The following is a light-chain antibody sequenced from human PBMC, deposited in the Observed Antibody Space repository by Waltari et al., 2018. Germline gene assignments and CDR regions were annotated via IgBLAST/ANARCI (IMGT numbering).Light chain of an antibody. CDR3: TSYTSSSTYV. CDR2: DVN. Sequence: QSALTQPASVSGSPGQSITISCTGTSSDVGGYNYVPWYQHHQGKAPKHLIYDVNKRPPGVFDRCSGSKSGNTAALTISGLQTEDEADYYCTSYTSSSTYVFGIGTKVTVL. V-gene: IGLV2-14*03. CDR1: SSDVGGYNY. J-gene: IGLJ1*01.